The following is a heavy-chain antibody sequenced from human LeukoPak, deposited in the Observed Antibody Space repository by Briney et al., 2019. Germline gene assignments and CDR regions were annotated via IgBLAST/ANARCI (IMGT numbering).Heavy chain of an antibody. D-gene: IGHD5-12*01. Sequence: SETLSLTCTVSGASISSGNYYWSWIRQPAGKGLEWIGRIYTTGRTTYSPSLKSRVAISVDMSRNQFSLKLNSVTAADTAVYFCARDSGGYDSSYFDSFYMDVWGRGTTVTISS. CDR2: IYTTGRT. V-gene: IGHV4-61*02. CDR3: ARDSGGYDSSYFDSFYMDV. J-gene: IGHJ6*03. CDR1: GASISSGNYY.